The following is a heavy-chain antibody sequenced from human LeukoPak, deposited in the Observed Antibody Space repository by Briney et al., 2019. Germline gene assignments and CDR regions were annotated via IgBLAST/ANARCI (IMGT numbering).Heavy chain of an antibody. CDR2: IYNSGRT. CDR3: ARGEGTLTAAGTIDS. J-gene: IGHJ4*02. D-gene: IGHD6-13*01. Sequence: PSQTLSLTCTVSGGSISSGDYYWSWIRQPPGKGLEWIGYIYNSGRTAYNPSLKSRVTISVDTSKNQFSLKMTSVTAADTAVYYCARGEGTLTAAGTIDSWGQGTLVTVSS. V-gene: IGHV4-30-4*08. CDR1: GGSISSGDYY.